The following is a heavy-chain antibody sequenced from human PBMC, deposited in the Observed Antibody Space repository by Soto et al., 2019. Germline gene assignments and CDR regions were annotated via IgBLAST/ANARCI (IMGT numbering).Heavy chain of an antibody. CDR2: IYHSGST. V-gene: IGHV4-4*02. CDR3: ASSTSWNWFDP. Sequence: SETLSLTCGVSGGSIISSNWWSWVRQPPGKGLEWIGEIYHSGSTNYNPSLKSRVTISVDKSKNQFSLKLSSVTAADTAVYYCASSTSWNWFDPWGQGTLVTVSS. J-gene: IGHJ5*02. CDR1: GGSIISSNW. D-gene: IGHD2-2*01.